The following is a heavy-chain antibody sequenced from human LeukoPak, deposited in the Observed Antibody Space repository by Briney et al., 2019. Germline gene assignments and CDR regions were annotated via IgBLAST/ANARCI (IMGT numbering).Heavy chain of an antibody. CDR2: IYWNDDK. J-gene: IGHJ4*02. D-gene: IGHD2-21*02. CDR3: ALLIVVVTATDY. Sequence: SGPTLVKPTQTLTXTCTFSGFSLSTSGVGVGWIRHPPGKALEWLALIYWNDDKRYSPSLKSRLTITKDTSKNQVVLTMTNMDPVDTATYYCALLIVVVTATDYWGQGTLVTVSS. CDR1: GFSLSTSGVG. V-gene: IGHV2-5*01.